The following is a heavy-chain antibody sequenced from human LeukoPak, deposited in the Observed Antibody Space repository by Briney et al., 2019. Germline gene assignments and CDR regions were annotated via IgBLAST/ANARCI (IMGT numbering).Heavy chain of an antibody. J-gene: IGHJ3*02. CDR1: GFTFSSYE. V-gene: IGHV3-23*01. D-gene: IGHD3-3*02. CDR3: ARDRAFPNDVFDI. CDR2: IHGSDGRT. Sequence: GGSLRLSCAASGFTFSSYEMNWVRQAPGMGLEWVSAIHGSDGRTWYADSVKGRCTISRDNSRNTVYLQMNSLRAEDTALYYCARDRAFPNDVFDIWGQGTMVTVSS.